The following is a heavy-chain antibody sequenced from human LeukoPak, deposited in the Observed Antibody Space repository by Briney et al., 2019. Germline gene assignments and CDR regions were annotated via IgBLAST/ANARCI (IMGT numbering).Heavy chain of an antibody. V-gene: IGHV3-23*01. Sequence: GGSLRLSCAASGFSFSSYSMHWVRQAPGKGLEWVSTISGTTDGPYYADSVKGRFTTSRDNSKNTMYLQINNVRAEDTAVYYCAKDPLGYGGYYFDNWGQGTRVTVSS. CDR1: GFSFSSYS. D-gene: IGHD4-23*01. CDR2: ISGTTDGP. CDR3: AKDPLGYGGYYFDN. J-gene: IGHJ4*02.